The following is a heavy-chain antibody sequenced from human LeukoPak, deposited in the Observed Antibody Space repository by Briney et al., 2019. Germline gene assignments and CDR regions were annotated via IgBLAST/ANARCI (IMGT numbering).Heavy chain of an antibody. J-gene: IGHJ4*02. CDR1: GFTFSSYA. V-gene: IGHV3-23*01. D-gene: IGHD3-10*01. CDR3: AKDPYYYGSGSYEGVATVFDY. Sequence: GGSLRLSCAASGFTFSSYAMSWVRQAPGKGLEWVSAISGSGGSTYYADSVKGRFTISRDNSKNTLYLQMNSLRAEDTAVYYCAKDPYYYGSGSYEGVATVFDYWGQGTLVTVSS. CDR2: ISGSGGST.